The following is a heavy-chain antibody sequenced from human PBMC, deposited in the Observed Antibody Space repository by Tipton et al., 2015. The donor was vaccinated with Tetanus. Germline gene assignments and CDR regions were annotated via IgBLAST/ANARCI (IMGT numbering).Heavy chain of an antibody. V-gene: IGHV4-4*07. CDR2: VYSSGSA. J-gene: IGHJ4*02. CDR1: GGSVNLYF. CDR3: ARDSGSGAFDY. D-gene: IGHD3-10*01. Sequence: TLSLTCSVSGGSVNLYFWSWIRQPAGKGLEWIGRVYSSGSASHNPSLKSRGSMSIDTSTNHFSLKLTSVTAADTAVYYCARDSGSGAFDYWGLGTPVTVSS.